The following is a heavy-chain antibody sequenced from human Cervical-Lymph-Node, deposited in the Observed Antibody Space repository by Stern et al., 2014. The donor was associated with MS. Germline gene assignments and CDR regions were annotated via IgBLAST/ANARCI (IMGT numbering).Heavy chain of an antibody. CDR3: ARESQRWLQPHNWFDP. D-gene: IGHD5-24*01. Sequence: QEQLMQSGAEAKKPGSSAKVSCKASGGTFSNYAISWVRQAPGQGLEWMGGINPVFGPARYAQKFQGRVTITADESTSTAFMELNSLGYEDTAVYYCARESQRWLQPHNWFDPWGQGTLVTVSS. J-gene: IGHJ5*02. CDR1: GGTFSNYA. V-gene: IGHV1-69*01. CDR2: INPVFGPA.